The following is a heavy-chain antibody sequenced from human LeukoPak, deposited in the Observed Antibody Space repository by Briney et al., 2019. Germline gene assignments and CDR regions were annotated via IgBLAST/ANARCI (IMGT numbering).Heavy chain of an antibody. Sequence: GGSLRLSCAASGFTFSSYSMNWVRQAPGKGLEWVSGISWNSGSIGYADSVKGRFTISRDNAKNSLYLQMNSLRAEDMALYYCAKEAGGGSGSYYRLYYFDYWGQGTLVTVSS. CDR3: AKEAGGGSGSYYRLYYFDY. CDR1: GFTFSSYS. V-gene: IGHV3-9*03. CDR2: ISWNSGSI. J-gene: IGHJ4*02. D-gene: IGHD3-10*01.